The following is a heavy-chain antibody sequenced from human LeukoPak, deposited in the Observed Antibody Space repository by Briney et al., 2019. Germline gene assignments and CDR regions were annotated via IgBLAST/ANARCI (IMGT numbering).Heavy chain of an antibody. J-gene: IGHJ1*01. D-gene: IGHD6-6*01. CDR2: ISSSGSTI. CDR3: ARDRPYSSSWRYFQH. Sequence: GGSLRLSCAASGFTFSSYEMNWVRQAPGKGLEWVSYISSSGSTIYYADSVKGRFTISRDNAKNSLYLLMNSLRAEDTAVYYCARDRPYSSSWRYFQHWGQGTLVTVSS. V-gene: IGHV3-48*03. CDR1: GFTFSSYE.